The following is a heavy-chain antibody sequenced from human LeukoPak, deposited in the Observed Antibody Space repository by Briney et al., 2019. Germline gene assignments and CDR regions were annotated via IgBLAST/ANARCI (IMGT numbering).Heavy chain of an antibody. D-gene: IGHD2-15*01. Sequence: ASVKVSCKASGYTFTGYYMHWVRQAPGQGLEWMGWINPNSGGTNYAQKFQGWVTMTRDTSINTAFMELSRLRSDDTAVYYCARDVVGRGYCSGGTCFPDYYGMDVWGQGTTVTVSS. J-gene: IGHJ6*02. CDR1: GYTFTGYY. CDR3: ARDVVGRGYCSGGTCFPDYYGMDV. CDR2: INPNSGGT. V-gene: IGHV1-2*04.